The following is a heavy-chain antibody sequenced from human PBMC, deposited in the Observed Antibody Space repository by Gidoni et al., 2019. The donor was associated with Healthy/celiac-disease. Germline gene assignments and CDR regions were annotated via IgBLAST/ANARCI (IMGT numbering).Heavy chain of an antibody. D-gene: IGHD3-10*01. J-gene: IGHJ4*02. CDR3: ARGDRGTMVRGHGDLGYFDY. Sequence: QVQLVESGGGVVQPGRSLRLACAASGFTFSSYAMLWVRQAPGKGLEWVAVISYDGSNKYYADSVKGRFTISRDNSKNTLYLQMNSLRAEDTAVYYCARGDRGTMVRGHGDLGYFDYWGQGTLVTVSS. V-gene: IGHV3-30-3*01. CDR2: ISYDGSNK. CDR1: GFTFSSYA.